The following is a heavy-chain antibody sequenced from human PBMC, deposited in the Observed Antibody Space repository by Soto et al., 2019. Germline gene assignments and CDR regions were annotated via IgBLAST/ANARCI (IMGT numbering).Heavy chain of an antibody. CDR3: ARGILGSGTANDY. CDR1: GFTFSGSW. V-gene: IGHV3-74*01. D-gene: IGHD3-10*01. CDR2: INGDGSGT. J-gene: IGHJ4*02. Sequence: EVQLVESGGGLVQPGGSLRLSCAASGFTFSGSWMHWVRQAPGKGLVWVSRINGDGSGTSYADFVKGRFTISRDDAKNTLFLQMNDLRAEDTAVYYCARGILGSGTANDYWGQGTLVTVS.